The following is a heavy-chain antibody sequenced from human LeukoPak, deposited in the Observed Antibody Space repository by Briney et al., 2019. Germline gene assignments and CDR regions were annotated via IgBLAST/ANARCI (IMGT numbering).Heavy chain of an antibody. CDR3: AELGITMIGGV. J-gene: IGHJ6*04. CDR1: GFTFSSYG. CDR2: IRYDETNK. V-gene: IGHV3-30*02. Sequence: GGSLRLSCAASGFTFSSYGMHWVRQAPGKGLEWVALIRYDETNKYYADSVKGRFTISRDNAKNSLYLQMNSLRAEDTAVYYCAELGITMIGGVWGKGTTVTISS. D-gene: IGHD3-10*02.